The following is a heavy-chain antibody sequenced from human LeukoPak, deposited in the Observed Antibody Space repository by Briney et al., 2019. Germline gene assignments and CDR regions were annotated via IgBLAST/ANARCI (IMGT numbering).Heavy chain of an antibody. Sequence: GGSLRLSCAASGFTFSSYAMSWVRQAPGKGLEWVSDISGSGGSTYYADSVKGRFTISRDNSKNTLYLQMNSLRAEDTAVYYCAKGWTARTPFVNWFDPWGQGTLVTVSS. CDR1: GFTFSSYA. CDR3: AKGWTARTPFVNWFDP. J-gene: IGHJ5*02. D-gene: IGHD5-18*01. V-gene: IGHV3-23*01. CDR2: ISGSGGST.